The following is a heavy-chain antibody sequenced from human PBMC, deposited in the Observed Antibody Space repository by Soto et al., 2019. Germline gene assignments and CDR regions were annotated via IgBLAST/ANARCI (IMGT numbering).Heavy chain of an antibody. D-gene: IGHD6-13*01. V-gene: IGHV4-59*08. Sequence: SETLSLICTVSGGSISSYYWSWIRQPPGKGLECIGYIYYSGSTNYNPSLKSRVTISVDTSKNQFSLKLSSVTATDTAVYYCARRIGYSSSHYFDYWGQGTLVTVSS. CDR1: GGSISSYY. J-gene: IGHJ4*02. CDR3: ARRIGYSSSHYFDY. CDR2: IYYSGST.